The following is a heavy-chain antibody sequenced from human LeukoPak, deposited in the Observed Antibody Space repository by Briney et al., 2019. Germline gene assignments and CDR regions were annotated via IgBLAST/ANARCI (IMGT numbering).Heavy chain of an antibody. CDR2: ISGSGVGT. V-gene: IGHV3-23*01. D-gene: IGHD3-9*01. Sequence: PGGSLRLSCAVSGFTFSSYAMSWVRQAPGKGLEWVSTISGSGVGTFYADSVKGRFTISRDNSKNTLYLQMNSLRAEDTAVYYCAKYGILTGYVIDYWGQGTLVTVSS. CDR1: GFTFSSYA. J-gene: IGHJ4*02. CDR3: AKYGILTGYVIDY.